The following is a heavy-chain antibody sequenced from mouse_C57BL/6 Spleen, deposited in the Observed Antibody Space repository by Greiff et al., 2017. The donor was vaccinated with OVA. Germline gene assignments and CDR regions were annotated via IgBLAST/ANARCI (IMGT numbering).Heavy chain of an antibody. J-gene: IGHJ4*01. CDR3: ARGRITTVVAPYYAMDY. V-gene: IGHV1-26*01. Sequence: EVKLQQSGPELVKPGASVKISCKASGYTFTDYYMNWVKQSHGKSLEWIGDINPNNGGTSYNQKFKGKATLTVDKSSSTAYMELRSLTSEDSAVYYCARGRITTVVAPYYAMDYWGQGTSVTVSS. CDR2: INPNNGGT. CDR1: GYTFTDYY. D-gene: IGHD1-1*01.